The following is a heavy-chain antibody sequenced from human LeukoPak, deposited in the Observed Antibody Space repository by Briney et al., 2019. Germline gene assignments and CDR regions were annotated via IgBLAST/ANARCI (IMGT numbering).Heavy chain of an antibody. J-gene: IGHJ5*02. CDR2: INPNSGGT. CDR1: GYTFTSYG. CDR3: ARIAAAGKNWFDP. V-gene: IGHV1-2*06. D-gene: IGHD6-13*01. Sequence: ASVKVSCKASGYTFTSYGISWVRQAPGQGLEWMGRINPNSGGTNYAQKFQGRVTMTRDTSISTAYMELSRLRSDDTAVYYCARIAAAGKNWFDPWGQGTLVTVSS.